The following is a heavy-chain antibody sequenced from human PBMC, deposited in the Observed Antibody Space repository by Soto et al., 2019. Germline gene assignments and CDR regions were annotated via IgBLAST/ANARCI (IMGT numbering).Heavy chain of an antibody. CDR1: GGTFSSYA. CDR3: ARYDYGDYDTIWFDP. V-gene: IGHV1-69*13. Sequence: GASVKVSCKASGGTFSSYAISWVRQAPGQGLEWMGGIIPIFGTANYAQKFQGRVTITADESTSTAYMELSSLRSEDTAVYYCARYDYGDYDTIWFDPWGQGTLVTVSS. D-gene: IGHD4-17*01. CDR2: IIPIFGTA. J-gene: IGHJ5*02.